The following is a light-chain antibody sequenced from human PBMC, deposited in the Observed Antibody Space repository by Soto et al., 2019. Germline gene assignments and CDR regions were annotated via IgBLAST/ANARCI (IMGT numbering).Light chain of an antibody. J-gene: IGLJ3*02. Sequence: QSVLTQPPSVSAAPGQKVTISCSGSSSNIGNNYVSWYQQLPGTAPKLLIYDNNKRPSGIPDRFSGSKSGTSATLGITGLQTGDEADYYCGTWDSSLSVWVFGGVTKVTVL. CDR3: GTWDSSLSVWV. CDR1: SSNIGNNY. CDR2: DNN. V-gene: IGLV1-51*01.